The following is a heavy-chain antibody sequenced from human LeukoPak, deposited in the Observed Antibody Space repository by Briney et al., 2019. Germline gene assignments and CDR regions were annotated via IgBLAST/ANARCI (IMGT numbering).Heavy chain of an antibody. CDR1: GGSISSYY. V-gene: IGHV4-59*01. CDR3: ARLTGYSSGSWFDP. J-gene: IGHJ5*02. Sequence: PSETLSLTCTVSGGSISSYYWSWIRQPPGKGLEWIGYIHYTGSTNYNPSLKSRVTISIDTSKNQFSLKLSSVTAADTAVYYCARLTGYSSGSWFDPWGQGTLVTVSS. CDR2: IHYTGST. D-gene: IGHD3-9*01.